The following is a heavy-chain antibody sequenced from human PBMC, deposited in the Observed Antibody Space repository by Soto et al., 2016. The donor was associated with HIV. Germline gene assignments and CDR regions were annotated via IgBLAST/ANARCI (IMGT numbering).Heavy chain of an antibody. CDR2: IKTKTDDGTT. J-gene: IGHJ6*02. CDR1: GFTFSNAW. V-gene: IGHV3-15*01. Sequence: EVQLVESGGGLVKPGGSLRLSCAASGFTFSNAWMTWVRQAPGKGLEWVGRIKTKTDDGTTDYAAPVKGRFTISRDDSKNTLYLQMNSLKTEDTAVYYCITGTDRGLTYYYYYGMDVWGQGTSVTVSS. CDR3: ITGTDRGLTYYYYYGMDV. D-gene: IGHD2-21*02.